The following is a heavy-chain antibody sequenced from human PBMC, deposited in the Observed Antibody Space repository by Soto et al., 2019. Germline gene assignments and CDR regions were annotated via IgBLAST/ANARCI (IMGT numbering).Heavy chain of an antibody. V-gene: IGHV4-4*02. D-gene: IGHD3-10*01. CDR2: VSETGGT. Sequence: QVQLQESGPGLVKPSGTLSLTCAVSGASIRSTDWWSWVRQSPGKGLEWLGEVSETGGTHYNPSLHSRVTMSVDKFNNQFSLSLNSVTAADAAVYYCARTLYTSGSRMDVWGQGTTVTVSS. CDR1: GASIRSTDW. J-gene: IGHJ6*02. CDR3: ARTLYTSGSRMDV.